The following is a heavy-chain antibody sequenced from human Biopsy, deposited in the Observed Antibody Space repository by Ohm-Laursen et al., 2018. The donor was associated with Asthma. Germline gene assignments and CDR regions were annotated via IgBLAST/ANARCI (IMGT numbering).Heavy chain of an antibody. CDR2: IYSGGTS. V-gene: IGHV3-53*01. CDR3: ARGDSSNWSHYYFDY. Sequence: SLRLSCSATGFAVSRDHMFWVRQAPGKGLEWVSVIYSGGTSHTADSVRGRFTVSRDYSKNTLYLQMHSLRAEDTAVYYCARGDSSNWSHYYFDYWGQGTLVTVSS. J-gene: IGHJ4*02. CDR1: GFAVSRDH. D-gene: IGHD3-22*01.